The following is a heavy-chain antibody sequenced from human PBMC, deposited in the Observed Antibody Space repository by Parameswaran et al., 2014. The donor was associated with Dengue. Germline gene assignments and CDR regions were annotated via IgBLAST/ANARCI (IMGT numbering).Heavy chain of an antibody. V-gene: IGHV4-4*07. CDR2: IYTSGST. Sequence: ASETLSLTCTVSGGSISSYYWSWIRQPAGKGLEWIGRIYTSGSTNYNPSLKSRVTMSVDTSKNQFSLKLSSVTAADTAVYYCARALYSSSSLYYYYYGMGVWGQGTTVTVSS. CDR1: GGSISSYY. D-gene: IGHD6-6*01. J-gene: IGHJ6*02. CDR3: ARALYSSSSLYYYYYGMGV.